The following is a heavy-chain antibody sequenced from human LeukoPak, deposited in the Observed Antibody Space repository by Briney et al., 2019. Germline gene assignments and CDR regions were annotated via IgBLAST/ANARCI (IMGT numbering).Heavy chain of an antibody. V-gene: IGHV4-34*01. CDR1: GGSFSGYY. CDR3: ARHDRRDGYNKHLDA. CDR2: INHSGSS. D-gene: IGHD5-24*01. J-gene: IGHJ6*02. Sequence: SETLSLTCAVYGGSFSGYYWSWIRQPPGKGLEWIGEINHSGSSNYNPSLKSRVTISVDTSKNQFSLKLSSVTAAATAVYYCARHDRRDGYNKHLDAWGQGTTVTVSS.